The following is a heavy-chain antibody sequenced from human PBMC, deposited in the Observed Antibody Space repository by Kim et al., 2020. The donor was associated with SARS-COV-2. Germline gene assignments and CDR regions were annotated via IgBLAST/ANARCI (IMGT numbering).Heavy chain of an antibody. V-gene: IGHV3-30-3*01. D-gene: IGHD2-21*02. CDR3: ARDGRAVVVTAIMVY. CDR1: GFTFSSYA. Sequence: GGSLRLSCAASGFTFSSYAMHWVRQAPGKGLEWVAVISYDGSNKYYADSVKGRFTISRDNSKNTLYLQMNSLRAEDTAVYYCARDGRAVVVTAIMVYWG. CDR2: ISYDGSNK. J-gene: IGHJ4*01.